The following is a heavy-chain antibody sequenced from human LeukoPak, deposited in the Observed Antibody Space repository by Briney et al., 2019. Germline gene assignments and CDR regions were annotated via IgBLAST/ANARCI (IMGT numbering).Heavy chain of an antibody. J-gene: IGHJ3*02. CDR1: GGSISSYY. V-gene: IGHV4-59*01. Sequence: SETLSLTCTVSGGSISSYYWSWIRQPPGKGLEWIGYIYYSGSTNYNPSLKSRVTISVDTSKNQFSLKLSSVTAADTAVYYCARVWYYDIPGAFDIWGQGTMVTVSS. D-gene: IGHD3-9*01. CDR3: ARVWYYDIPGAFDI. CDR2: IYYSGST.